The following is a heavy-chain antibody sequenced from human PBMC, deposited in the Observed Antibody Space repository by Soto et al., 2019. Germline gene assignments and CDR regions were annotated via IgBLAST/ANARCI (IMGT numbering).Heavy chain of an antibody. CDR2: IYYSGST. Sequence: SETLSLTCTVSGGSISSYYWSWIRQPPGKGLEWIGYIYYSGSTNYNPSLKSRVTISVDTSKNQFSLKLSSVTAADTAVYYCARKIEYYYDSSGYYYAGDIWGQGTIVTVS. V-gene: IGHV4-59*01. CDR3: ARKIEYYYDSSGYYYAGDI. CDR1: GGSISSYY. J-gene: IGHJ3*02. D-gene: IGHD3-22*01.